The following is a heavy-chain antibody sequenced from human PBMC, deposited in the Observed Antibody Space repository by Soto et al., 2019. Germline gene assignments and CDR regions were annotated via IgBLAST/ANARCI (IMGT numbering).Heavy chain of an antibody. J-gene: IGHJ6*02. CDR3: AKVYAMVRGVEVSYYGMDV. D-gene: IGHD3-10*01. Sequence: GGSLRLSCAASGFTFSSYGMHWVRQAPGKGLEWVAVISYDGSNKYYADSVKGRFTISRDNSKNTLYLQMNSLRAEDTAVYYCAKVYAMVRGVEVSYYGMDVWGQGTTVTVS. V-gene: IGHV3-30*18. CDR1: GFTFSSYG. CDR2: ISYDGSNK.